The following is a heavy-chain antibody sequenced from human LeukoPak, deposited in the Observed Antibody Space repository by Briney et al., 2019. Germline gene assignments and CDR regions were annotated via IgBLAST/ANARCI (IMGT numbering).Heavy chain of an antibody. CDR1: GGSFSGYY. CDR3: ARHLGYCSSTSCPRGAFDI. Sequence: SETLSLTCAVYGGSFSGYYWSWIRQPPGKGLEWIGEINHSGSTNYNPSLKSRVTISVDTSKNQFSLKLSSVTAADTAVYYCARHLGYCSSTSCPRGAFDIWGQGTMVTVSS. CDR2: INHSGST. V-gene: IGHV4-34*01. J-gene: IGHJ3*02. D-gene: IGHD2-2*01.